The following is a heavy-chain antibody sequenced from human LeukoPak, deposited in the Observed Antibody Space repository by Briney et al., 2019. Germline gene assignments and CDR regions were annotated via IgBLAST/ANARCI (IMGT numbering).Heavy chain of an antibody. CDR2: IYYRGTT. V-gene: IGHV4-39*01. Sequence: SETLSLTCSVSAGSISSRNYYWGWIRQPPGKGLEWIGSIYYRGTTYYNPSLRSRVSMSVDTSKNQFCLKLSSVTAADTAVYYCASSLRYCSSTSCYLGWFDSWGQGALVTVSS. D-gene: IGHD2-2*01. CDR3: ASSLRYCSSTSCYLGWFDS. CDR1: AGSISSRNYY. J-gene: IGHJ5*01.